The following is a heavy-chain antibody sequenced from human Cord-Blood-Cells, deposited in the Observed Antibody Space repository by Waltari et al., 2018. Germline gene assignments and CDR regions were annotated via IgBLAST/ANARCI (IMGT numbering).Heavy chain of an antibody. CDR3: ARDRSPDPYYYYYYGMDV. D-gene: IGHD1-26*01. Sequence: QVQLQESGPGLVKPSETLSLTCTVSGASVSSGSYYWSWIRQPPGKGLEWIGYIYYSGSTNYNPSLKSRVTISVDTSKNQFSLKLSSVTAADTAVYYCARDRSPDPYYYYYYGMDVWGQGTTVTVSS. J-gene: IGHJ6*02. V-gene: IGHV4-61*01. CDR1: GASVSSGSYY. CDR2: IYYSGST.